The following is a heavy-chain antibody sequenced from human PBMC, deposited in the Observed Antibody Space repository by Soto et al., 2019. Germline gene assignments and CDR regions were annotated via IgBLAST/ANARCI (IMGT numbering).Heavy chain of an antibody. Sequence: PSETLSLTCTVSGGSISSGDYYWILIRQPPGKGLEWIGYIYYSGSTYYNPSLKSRVTISVDTSKNQFSLKLSSVTAADTAVYYCSRGIQLWLSPPAYWGQGTLVTVSS. D-gene: IGHD5-18*01. CDR2: IYYSGST. J-gene: IGHJ4*02. CDR1: GGSISSGDYY. V-gene: IGHV4-30-4*01. CDR3: SRGIQLWLSPPAY.